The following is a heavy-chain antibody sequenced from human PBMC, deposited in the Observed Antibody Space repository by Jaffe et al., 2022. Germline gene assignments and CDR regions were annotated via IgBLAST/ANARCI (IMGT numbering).Heavy chain of an antibody. CDR3: AKDVLGTIFGANYYFDY. CDR2: ISGSGGST. Sequence: EVQLLESGGGLVQPGGSLRLSCAASGFTFSSYAMSWVRQAPGKGLEWVSAISGSGGSTYYADSVKGRFTISRDNSKNTLYLQMNSLRAEDTAVYYCAKDVLGTIFGANYYFDYWGQGTLVTVSS. D-gene: IGHD3-3*01. V-gene: IGHV3-23*01. CDR1: GFTFSSYA. J-gene: IGHJ4*02.